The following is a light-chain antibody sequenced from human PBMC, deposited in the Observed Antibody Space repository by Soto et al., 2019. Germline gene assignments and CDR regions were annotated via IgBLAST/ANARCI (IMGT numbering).Light chain of an antibody. CDR2: AVT. V-gene: IGLV2-14*01. J-gene: IGLJ1*01. CDR3: CSYTSSSTYV. CDR1: SSDFGGYNF. Sequence: QSALTQPTSVSGSPGQSITISCTGTSSDFGGYNFVSWYQHHPGKAPKLMIFAVTNRPSGVSNRFSGSKSGNTASLTISGLQPADEADYFCCSYTSSSTYVFGTGTKLTVL.